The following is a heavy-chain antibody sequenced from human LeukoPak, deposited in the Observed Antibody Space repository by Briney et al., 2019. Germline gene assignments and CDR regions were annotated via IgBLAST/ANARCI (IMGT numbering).Heavy chain of an antibody. Sequence: SETLSLTCTVSGGSISSSSYYWGWIRQPPGKGLEWIGSIYYSGSTYYNSSLKSRVTISVDTSKNQFSLRLSSVTAADTAVYYCARIHYGDLPYDYWGQGTLVTVSS. V-gene: IGHV4-39*01. CDR3: ARIHYGDLPYDY. J-gene: IGHJ4*02. D-gene: IGHD4-17*01. CDR2: IYYSGST. CDR1: GGSISSSSYY.